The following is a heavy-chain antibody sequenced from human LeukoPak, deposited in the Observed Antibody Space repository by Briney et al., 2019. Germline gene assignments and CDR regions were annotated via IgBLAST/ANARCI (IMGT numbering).Heavy chain of an antibody. V-gene: IGHV3-21*01. J-gene: IGHJ4*02. Sequence: GGSLRLSCAASGFTFSSHSMNWVRQAPGKGLEWVSSISSSYSYIYYADSVKGRFTISRDNAKNSLYLQMNSLRAEDTAVYYCAREGCGDYAIDYWGQGTLVTVYS. D-gene: IGHD4-17*01. CDR1: GFTFSSHS. CDR2: ISSSYSYI. CDR3: AREGCGDYAIDY.